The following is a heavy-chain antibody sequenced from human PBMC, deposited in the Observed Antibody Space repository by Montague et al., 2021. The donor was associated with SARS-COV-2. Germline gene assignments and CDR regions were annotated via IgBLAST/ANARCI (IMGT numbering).Heavy chain of an antibody. Sequence: PALVKPTQTLTLTCTFSGFSLSTSGVGVGWIRQPPGKALEWLALIYWNDDKRYSPSLKSRLTITKDTSKNQVVLTMTNMDPVDTATYYCARTTDCGYSYGRCTAAFDIWGRGTMVTVSS. CDR3: ARTTDCGYSYGRCTAAFDI. V-gene: IGHV2-5*01. D-gene: IGHD5-18*01. CDR2: IYWNDDK. CDR1: GFSLSTSGVG. J-gene: IGHJ3*02.